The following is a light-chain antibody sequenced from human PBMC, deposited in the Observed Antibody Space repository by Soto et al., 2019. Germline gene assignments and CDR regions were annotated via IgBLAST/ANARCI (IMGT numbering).Light chain of an antibody. V-gene: IGKV1-33*01. Sequence: QVTQSPSSLSESVGDRVTITFQASQDITNYLNWYQQKPGKAPRLLLYDASSLETGVPSRFSGSGSGTDFTFTISSLQPEDIATYYCPDSAHLPISFGQRTRLANK. J-gene: IGKJ5*01. CDR1: QDITNY. CDR3: PDSAHLPIS. CDR2: DAS.